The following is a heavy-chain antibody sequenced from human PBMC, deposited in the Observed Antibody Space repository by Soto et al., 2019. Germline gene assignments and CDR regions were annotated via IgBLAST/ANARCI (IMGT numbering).Heavy chain of an antibody. CDR3: ARDWGGLGY. CDR1: GFTFSNCW. V-gene: IGHV3-7*03. CDR2: IIKDGSER. J-gene: IGHJ4*02. D-gene: IGHD3-10*01. Sequence: GGSLRLSCAASGFTFSNCWMTWVRQAPGKGLAWVANIIKDGSERNYADSVKGRFTISRDNAKNSLYLEMNSLRVEDTAIYYCARDWGGLGYWGQGILVTVSS.